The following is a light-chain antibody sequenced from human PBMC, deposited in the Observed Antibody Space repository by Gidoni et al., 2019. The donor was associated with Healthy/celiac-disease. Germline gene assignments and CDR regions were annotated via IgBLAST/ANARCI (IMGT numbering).Light chain of an antibody. CDR1: QSISSY. J-gene: IGKJ1*01. CDR2: AAS. Sequence: DIQMTQSPSSLSASVGDRVTITCRASQSISSYLNWYQQKPGKAPKLLIYAASRLQSGVPSRFSGSGSGTDVTLTISSLQPEDFATYYCQQSYSTHWTFGQGTKVEIK. CDR3: QQSYSTHWT. V-gene: IGKV1-39*01.